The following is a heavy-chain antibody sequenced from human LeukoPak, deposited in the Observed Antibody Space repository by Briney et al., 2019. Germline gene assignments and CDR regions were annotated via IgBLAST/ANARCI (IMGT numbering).Heavy chain of an antibody. CDR1: GGSISSYY. Sequence: SETLSLTCTVSGGSISSYYWSWIRQPPGKGLEWIGYIYYSGSTNYNPSLKSRVTVSVDTSKNQFSLKLSSVTAADTAVYYCAGRGMAAMVICPTLRFDYWGQGTLVTVSS. CDR2: IYYSGST. J-gene: IGHJ4*02. D-gene: IGHD5-18*01. CDR3: AGRGMAAMVICPTLRFDY. V-gene: IGHV4-59*01.